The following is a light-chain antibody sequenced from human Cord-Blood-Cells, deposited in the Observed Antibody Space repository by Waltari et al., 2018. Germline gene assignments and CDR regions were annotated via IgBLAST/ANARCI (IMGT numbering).Light chain of an antibody. V-gene: IGLV2-23*01. J-gene: IGLJ3*02. CDR2: EGS. CDR3: CSYAGSSTWV. Sequence: QSALTQPASVPGSPGQSITISCTGTSSDVGSYNLVSWYQQHPGKAPKLRIYEGSKRPSGVSNRFSGSKSGNTASLTISGLQAEDEADYYCCSYAGSSTWVFGGGTKLTVL. CDR1: SSDVGSYNL.